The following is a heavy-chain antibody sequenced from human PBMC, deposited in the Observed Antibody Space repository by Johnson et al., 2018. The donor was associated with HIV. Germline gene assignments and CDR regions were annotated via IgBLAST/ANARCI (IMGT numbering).Heavy chain of an antibody. CDR2: ISSDGNDR. CDR3: ARAPPGGAFDI. V-gene: IGHV3-30*04. J-gene: IGHJ3*02. CDR1: GFTFTTYI. Sequence: QVQVVESGGGVVQPGRSLRLSCAASGFTFTTYIMHWVRQAPGKGLEWVAFISSDGNDRNYADFVKGRFSISRDNSKTTLNLQMNSLRADDTAVYYCARAPPGGAFDIWGQGTMVTVSS. D-gene: IGHD6-25*01.